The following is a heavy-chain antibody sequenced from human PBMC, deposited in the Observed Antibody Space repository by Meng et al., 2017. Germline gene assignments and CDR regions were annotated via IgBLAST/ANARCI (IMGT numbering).Heavy chain of an antibody. Sequence: QVQLVQSGSDLKKSEASVKVSFKASGYTFTSYGMNWVRQAPGQGLEWMGWINTDTGNPTYAQGFTGRFVFSLDTSVSTAYLQISSLKAEDTAVYYCARDYGSGSYYNWFDPWGQGTLVTVSS. V-gene: IGHV7-4-1*02. CDR1: GYTFTSYG. CDR2: INTDTGNP. D-gene: IGHD3-10*01. CDR3: ARDYGSGSYYNWFDP. J-gene: IGHJ5*02.